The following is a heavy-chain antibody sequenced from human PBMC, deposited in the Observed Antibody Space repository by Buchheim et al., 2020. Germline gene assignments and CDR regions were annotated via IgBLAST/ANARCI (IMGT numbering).Heavy chain of an antibody. D-gene: IGHD3-10*01. Sequence: EVQLVESGGALVQPGGSLRLSCAASGFTFRTYSFSWVRQAPGKGLEWISDISSDGSSRYYADSVRGRFTISRDNAKSSLYLQMNSLRDEDTAVYYCARDSRFLITGAGGDFDFWGQGTL. CDR1: GFTFRTYS. CDR2: ISSDGSSR. V-gene: IGHV3-48*02. J-gene: IGHJ4*02. CDR3: ARDSRFLITGAGGDFDF.